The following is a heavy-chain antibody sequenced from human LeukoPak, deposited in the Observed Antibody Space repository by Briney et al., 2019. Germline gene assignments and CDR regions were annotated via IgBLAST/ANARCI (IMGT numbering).Heavy chain of an antibody. CDR1: GPSINSYY. V-gene: IGHV4-59*01. D-gene: IGHD2-21*02. Sequence: SETLSLICTVSGPSINSYYWSWIRQPPGKGLEWVGYVYDRGKTNYNPSLKSPVTISMDTSKNQSSLNLRSLTTAGTAWDYCARARGDFHYFDSWGQGTLVTVSS. CDR2: VYDRGKT. J-gene: IGHJ4*02. CDR3: ARARGDFHYFDS.